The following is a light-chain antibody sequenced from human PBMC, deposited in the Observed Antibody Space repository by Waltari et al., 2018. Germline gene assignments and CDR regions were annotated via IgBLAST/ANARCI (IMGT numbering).Light chain of an antibody. Sequence: QSVLTQPPSASGTPGQRVTISCSGSSSNIGTTYIYWYQQLPGTAPKLLIFRNDQRPSWVLDRVSASKSGTSASLPISGLRSEDEADYYCASWGDGLSGPSVVFGGGTKLTVL. CDR3: ASWGDGLSGPSVV. J-gene: IGLJ2*01. CDR1: SSNIGTTY. V-gene: IGLV1-47*01. CDR2: RND.